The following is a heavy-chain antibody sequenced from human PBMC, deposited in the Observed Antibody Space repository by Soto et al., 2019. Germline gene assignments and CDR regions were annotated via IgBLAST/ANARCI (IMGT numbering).Heavy chain of an antibody. CDR2: ISGSGGST. CDR3: ANPSPHSGDWGDY. Sequence: EVQLLESGGGLVQPGGSLRLSCAASGFTFSSYAMSWVRQAPGKGLEWVSAISGSGGSTYYADSVKGRFTISRDNSKNTLYLQMNSLSAEDTAVYYCANPSPHSGDWGDYWGQGTLVTVSS. D-gene: IGHD7-27*01. CDR1: GFTFSSYA. V-gene: IGHV3-23*01. J-gene: IGHJ4*02.